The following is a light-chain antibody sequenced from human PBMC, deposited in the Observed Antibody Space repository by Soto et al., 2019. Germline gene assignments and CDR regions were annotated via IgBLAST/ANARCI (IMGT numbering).Light chain of an antibody. Sequence: DIQMTQSPSTLSGSVGDRVTITCRASQTISSWLAWYQQKPGKAPKLLIYKASTLKSGVPSRFSGSGSGTDFTLTISSLQPEDFATYYCQQYNSYSRTFGQGTRLEI. J-gene: IGKJ5*01. CDR2: KAS. V-gene: IGKV1-5*03. CDR3: QQYNSYSRT. CDR1: QTISSW.